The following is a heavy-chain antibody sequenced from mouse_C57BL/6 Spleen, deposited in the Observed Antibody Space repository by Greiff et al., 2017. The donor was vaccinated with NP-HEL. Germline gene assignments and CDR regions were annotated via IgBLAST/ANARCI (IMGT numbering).Heavy chain of an antibody. CDR1: GYTFTDYY. CDR3: ARTAYYSNLNYAMDY. J-gene: IGHJ4*01. Sequence: EVQLQQSGPELVKPGASVKISCKASGYTFTDYYMNWVKQSHGKSLEWIGDINPNNGGTSYNQKFKGKATLTVDKSSSTAYMELRSLTSEDSAVYYCARTAYYSNLNYAMDYWGQGTSVTVSS. D-gene: IGHD2-5*01. CDR2: INPNNGGT. V-gene: IGHV1-26*01.